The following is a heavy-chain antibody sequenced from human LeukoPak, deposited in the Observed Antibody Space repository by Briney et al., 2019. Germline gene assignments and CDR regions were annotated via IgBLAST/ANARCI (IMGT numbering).Heavy chain of an antibody. V-gene: IGHV4-59*01. D-gene: IGHD3-22*01. CDR2: IYYSGST. Sequence: PSETLSLTCTVSNGSISSYYWPWIRQPPGKGPECIGYIYYSGSTNYNPSLKSRVTISVDTSKNQFSLKLSSVTAADTAVYYCAREITMTVGGGAFDIWGQGTMVTVSS. CDR1: NGSISSYY. CDR3: AREITMTVGGGAFDI. J-gene: IGHJ3*02.